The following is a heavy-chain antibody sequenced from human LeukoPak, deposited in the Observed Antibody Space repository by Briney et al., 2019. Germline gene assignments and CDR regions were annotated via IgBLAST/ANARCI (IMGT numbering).Heavy chain of an antibody. CDR2: ISSKGGST. D-gene: IGHD1-1*01. CDR3: AKGRQLASFDY. CDR1: GFTFSNYA. V-gene: IGHV3-23*01. J-gene: IGHJ4*02. Sequence: SGGSLRLSCAASGFTFSNYAMNWVRQAPGKGLEWVSGISSKGGSTYYADSVEGRFTISRDNSKNTLYLQMNSLRVEDTAVYYCAKGRQLASFDYWGQGTLVTVSS.